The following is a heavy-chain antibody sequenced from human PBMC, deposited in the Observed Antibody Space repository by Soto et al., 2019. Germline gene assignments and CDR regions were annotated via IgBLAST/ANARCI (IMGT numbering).Heavy chain of an antibody. CDR3: ASFIVVVPAATFDYYAQGDY. Sequence: GGSLRLSCAASGFTFSSYWMSWVRQAPGKGLEWVANIKQDGSEKYYVDSVKGRFTISRDNAKNSLYLQMNSLRAEDTAVYYCASFIVVVPAATFDYYAQGDYWGQGTLVTVSS. CDR1: GFTFSSYW. V-gene: IGHV3-7*01. J-gene: IGHJ4*02. D-gene: IGHD2-2*01. CDR2: IKQDGSEK.